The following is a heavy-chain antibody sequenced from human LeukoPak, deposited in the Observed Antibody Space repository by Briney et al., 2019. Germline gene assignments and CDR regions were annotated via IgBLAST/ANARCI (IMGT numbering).Heavy chain of an antibody. Sequence: SETLSLTCTVSGGSISSSSYYWGWIRQPPGKGLEWIGSIYYNGSTYYNPSLKSRVTISVDTSKNQFSLKLSSVTAADTAVYYCARRRARSGGDYWGQGTLVTVSS. J-gene: IGHJ4*02. CDR1: GGSISSSSYY. D-gene: IGHD6-25*01. CDR2: IYYNGST. CDR3: ARRRARSGGDY. V-gene: IGHV4-39*01.